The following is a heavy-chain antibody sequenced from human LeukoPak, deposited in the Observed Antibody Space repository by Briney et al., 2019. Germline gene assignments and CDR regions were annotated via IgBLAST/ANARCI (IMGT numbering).Heavy chain of an antibody. Sequence: GESLKISCKGSGYSFTSYWIAWVRQMPGKGLEWMGIIYPGDSDTRYSPSFQGQVTISADKSISTAYLQWNSLKASDTAMYYCARHSGRGGVGRLSAFDIRGQGTMVTVSS. CDR3: ARHSGRGGVGRLSAFDI. CDR2: IYPGDSDT. J-gene: IGHJ3*02. V-gene: IGHV5-51*01. D-gene: IGHD3-16*01. CDR1: GYSFTSYW.